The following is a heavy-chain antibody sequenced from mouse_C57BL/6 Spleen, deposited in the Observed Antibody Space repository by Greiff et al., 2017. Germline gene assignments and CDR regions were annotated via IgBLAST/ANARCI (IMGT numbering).Heavy chain of an antibody. V-gene: IGHV1-15*01. D-gene: IGHD1-1*01. J-gene: IGHJ1*03. Sequence: QVQLQQSGAELVRPGASVTLSCKASGYTFTDYEMHWVKQTPVHGLEWIGAIDPETGGTAYNQKFKGKAILTADKSSSTGYMELRSLTSEDSAVYYCTSITTVVATNFDVWGTGTTVTVSS. CDR2: IDPETGGT. CDR1: GYTFTDYE. CDR3: TSITTVVATNFDV.